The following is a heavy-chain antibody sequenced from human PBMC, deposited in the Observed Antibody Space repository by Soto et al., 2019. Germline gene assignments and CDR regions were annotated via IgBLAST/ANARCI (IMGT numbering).Heavy chain of an antibody. CDR2: INPSGGST. V-gene: IGHV1-46*03. J-gene: IGHJ3*02. Sequence: QVQLVQSGAEVKKPGASVKVSCKASGYTFTSYYMHWVRQAPGQGLEWMGIINPSGGSTSYAQKFQGRVTMTRDTSTSTVYMELSSLRSEDTAVYYCARPSPRYCSSTSCYAFDIWGQGTMDTVSS. CDR3: ARPSPRYCSSTSCYAFDI. CDR1: GYTFTSYY. D-gene: IGHD2-2*01.